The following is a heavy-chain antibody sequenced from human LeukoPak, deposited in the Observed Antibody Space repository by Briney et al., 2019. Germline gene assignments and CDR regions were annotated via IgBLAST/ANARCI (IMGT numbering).Heavy chain of an antibody. CDR2: IYHSGST. J-gene: IGHJ4*02. Sequence: SETLSLTCTVSGYSISSGYYWGWIRQPPGKGLEWIGSIYHSGSTYYNPSLKSRVTISVDTSKNQFSLKLSSVTAADTAVYYCASFFHSSSSSGYWGQGTLVTVSS. CDR3: ASFFHSSSSSGY. D-gene: IGHD6-13*01. CDR1: GYSISSGYY. V-gene: IGHV4-38-2*02.